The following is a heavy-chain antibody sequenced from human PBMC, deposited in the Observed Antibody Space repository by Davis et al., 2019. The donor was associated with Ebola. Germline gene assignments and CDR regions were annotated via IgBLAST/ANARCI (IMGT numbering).Heavy chain of an antibody. J-gene: IGHJ4*02. CDR2: IIPVFGIP. D-gene: IGHD3-22*01. V-gene: IGHV1-69*13. Sequence: SVKVSCKGSGYSFSIFGISWVRQAPGQGLDWMGGIIPVFGIPKYAQKFQGRVTITADESRTTAYMELSSLRSEDTAVYYCAKDRYYDNNPLYYESECWGQGTLVTVSS. CDR1: GYSFSIFG. CDR3: AKDRYYDNNPLYYESEC.